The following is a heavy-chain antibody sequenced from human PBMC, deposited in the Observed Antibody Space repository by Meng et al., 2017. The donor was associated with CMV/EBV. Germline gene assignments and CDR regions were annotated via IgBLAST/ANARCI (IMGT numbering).Heavy chain of an antibody. CDR1: GYTFTGYY. Sequence: ASVKVSCKASGYTFTGYYMHWVRQAPGQGLEWMGWINPNSGGTNYAQKFQGRVTMTRDMSISTAYMELSRLRSDDTAVYYCAREVPDDKITILTRGSFDYWGQGTLVTVSS. J-gene: IGHJ4*02. CDR2: INPNSGGT. CDR3: AREVPDDKITILTRGSFDY. D-gene: IGHD3-9*01. V-gene: IGHV1-2*02.